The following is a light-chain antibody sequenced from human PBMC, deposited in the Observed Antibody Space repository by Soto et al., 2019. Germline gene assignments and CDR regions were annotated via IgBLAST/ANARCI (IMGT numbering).Light chain of an antibody. CDR1: QSISSW. Sequence: DIQMTQSPSTLSGSVGDRVTITCRASQSISSWLAWYQQKPGKAPKLLIYDASSLESGVPSRFSGSGSGTDFTLTISCLQSEDFATYYCQQYYSFPITFGQGTRLEI. CDR2: DAS. J-gene: IGKJ5*01. V-gene: IGKV1-5*01. CDR3: QQYYSFPIT.